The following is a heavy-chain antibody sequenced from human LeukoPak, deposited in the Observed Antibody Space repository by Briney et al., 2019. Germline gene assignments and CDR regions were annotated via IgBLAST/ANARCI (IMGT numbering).Heavy chain of an antibody. J-gene: IGHJ4*02. CDR3: ARRLDFFDY. CDR2: ISGSGDST. Sequence: PGGSLRLPCAASGFTFSNYATSWVRQAPGKGLEWVSGISGSGDSTYYADSVKGRFTISRDNSKNTLYLQMNSLRVEDTALYYCARRLDFFDYWGQGTLVTVSS. D-gene: IGHD3-16*01. V-gene: IGHV3-23*01. CDR1: GFTFSNYA.